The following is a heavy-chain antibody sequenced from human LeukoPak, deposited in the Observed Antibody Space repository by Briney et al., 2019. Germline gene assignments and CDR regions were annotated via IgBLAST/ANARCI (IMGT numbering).Heavy chain of an antibody. D-gene: IGHD3-10*01. V-gene: IGHV3-74*01. J-gene: IGHJ4*02. CDR1: GFTFGTYW. Sequence: QPGGSLRLSCAASGFTFGTYWMHWVRQVPGKGLVWVSRINTDGSTTNYADSVKDRFTMSRDNAKNTVYLQMNSLRAEDTAVYYCARGVSTLVRGPGYWGQGTLVTVSS. CDR3: ARGVSTLVRGPGY. CDR2: INTDGSTT.